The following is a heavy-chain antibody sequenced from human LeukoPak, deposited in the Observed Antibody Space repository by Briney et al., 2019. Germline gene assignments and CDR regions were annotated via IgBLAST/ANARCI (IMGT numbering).Heavy chain of an antibody. CDR3: VRSPRGSGSSTLLGVAFDI. J-gene: IGHJ3*02. CDR2: IYSSGNT. CDR1: GASITSSNYY. Sequence: SETLSLTCAVSGASITSSNYYWGWVRQSPGKGLEWIGNIYSSGNTYYNPSFTSRVTISVDTSKNQFSLKLSSVTAADAAVYYCVRSPRGSGSSTLLGVAFDIWGQGTMVTVSS. D-gene: IGHD3-10*01. V-gene: IGHV4-39*01.